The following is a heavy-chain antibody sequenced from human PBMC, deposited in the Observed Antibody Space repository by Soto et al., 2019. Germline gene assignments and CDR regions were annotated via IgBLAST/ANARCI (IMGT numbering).Heavy chain of an antibody. Sequence: EVQLVESGGGLVKPGGSLRLSCVASGFTFANGLMSWVRQAPGKGLEWVGLITRRTAGGTTDHAAPVKGRFTLSRDDAKNTLYQQMNSLKTEDTALYYCTTGVKKYCSGRSCYSPSPASFDSWSQGTLVIVSS. CDR1: GFTFANGL. CDR2: ITRRTAGGTT. V-gene: IGHV3-15*01. D-gene: IGHD2-15*01. CDR3: TTGVKKYCSGRSCYSPSPASFDS. J-gene: IGHJ4*02.